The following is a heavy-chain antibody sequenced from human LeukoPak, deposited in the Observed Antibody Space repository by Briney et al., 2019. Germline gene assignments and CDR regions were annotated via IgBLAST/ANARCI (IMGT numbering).Heavy chain of an antibody. V-gene: IGHV1-24*01. CDR3: ATDLTATYYYFDY. Sequence: VPVKVSCKVSGYTLTELSMHWVRQAPGKGLEWMGGFDPEDGETIYAQKFQGRVTMTEDTSTDTAYMELSSLRSEDTAVYYCATDLTATYYYFDYWGQGTLVTVSS. CDR1: GYTLTELS. J-gene: IGHJ4*02. D-gene: IGHD1-26*01. CDR2: FDPEDGET.